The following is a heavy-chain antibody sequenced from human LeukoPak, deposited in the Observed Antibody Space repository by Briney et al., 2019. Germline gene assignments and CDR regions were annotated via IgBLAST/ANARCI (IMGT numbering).Heavy chain of an antibody. CDR1: GGSISRYY. V-gene: IGHV4-4*07. Sequence: PSETLSLPCSVSGGSISRYYWRWIRQPAGKALEWIGRNYTQGCPKYNPSLKSRVTMSVDTSKNQFSLKLSSVTAADRAVYYCARGGSGSYLDYWGQGTLVTVSS. CDR2: NYTQGCP. CDR3: ARGGSGSYLDY. J-gene: IGHJ4*02. D-gene: IGHD3-10*01.